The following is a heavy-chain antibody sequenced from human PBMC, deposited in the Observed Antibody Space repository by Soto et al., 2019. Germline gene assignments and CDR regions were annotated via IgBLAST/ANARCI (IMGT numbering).Heavy chain of an antibody. J-gene: IGHJ4*02. D-gene: IGHD3-3*01. CDR2: ISGSGGST. CDR1: GFTFSSYA. V-gene: IGHV3-23*01. Sequence: GGSLRLSCAASGFTFSSYAMSWVRQAPGKGLEWVSAISGSGGSTYYADSVKGRFTISRDNSKNTLYLQMNSLRAEDTAVYYCAKAEYYDFWSGYTTPFDYWGQGTLVTVSS. CDR3: AKAEYYDFWSGYTTPFDY.